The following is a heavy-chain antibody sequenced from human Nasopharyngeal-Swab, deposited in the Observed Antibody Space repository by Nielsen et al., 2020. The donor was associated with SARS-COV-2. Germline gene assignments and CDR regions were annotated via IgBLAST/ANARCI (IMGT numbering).Heavy chain of an antibody. CDR1: GYSFTSYW. J-gene: IGHJ1*01. Sequence: GESLKISCKGSGYSFTSYWIGWVRQMPGKGLEWMGIIYPGDSDTRYSPSFQGQVTISADKSISTAYLQWSSLKASDTAMYYCARLRSSSWYDPGDFQHWGQGTLVTVSS. CDR3: ARLRSSSWYDPGDFQH. D-gene: IGHD6-13*01. V-gene: IGHV5-51*01. CDR2: IYPGDSDT.